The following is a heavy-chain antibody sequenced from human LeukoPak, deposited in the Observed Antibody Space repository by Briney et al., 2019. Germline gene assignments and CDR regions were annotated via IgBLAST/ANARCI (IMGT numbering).Heavy chain of an antibody. V-gene: IGHV1-46*01. J-gene: IGHJ3*02. CDR3: ARRGLPRSGSGHDAFDI. CDR2: INPSGGST. D-gene: IGHD2-15*01. Sequence: GASVKVSCKASGYTFTSYYKHWVRQAPGQGLEWMGIINPSGGSTSYAQKFQGRVTMTRDTSTSTVYMELSSLRSEDTAVYYCARRGLPRSGSGHDAFDIWGQGTMVTVSS. CDR1: GYTFTSYY.